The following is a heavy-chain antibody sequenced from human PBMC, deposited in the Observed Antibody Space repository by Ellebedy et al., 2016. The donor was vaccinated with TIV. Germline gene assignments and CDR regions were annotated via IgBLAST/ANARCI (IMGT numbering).Heavy chain of an antibody. CDR3: ARRDYYDSSGYYSDDAFDI. Sequence: GESLKISCKGSGYSFTSYWIGWVRQMPGKGLEWMGIIYPGDSDTSSLPSSKGQVTISADKSISTAYLQWSSLKASDTAMYYCARRDYYDSSGYYSDDAFDIWGQGTMVTVSS. CDR1: GYSFTSYW. CDR2: IYPGDSDT. D-gene: IGHD3-22*01. J-gene: IGHJ3*02. V-gene: IGHV5-51*01.